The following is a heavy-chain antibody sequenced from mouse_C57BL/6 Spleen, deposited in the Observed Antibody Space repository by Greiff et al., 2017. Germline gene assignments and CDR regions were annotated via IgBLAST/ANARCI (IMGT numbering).Heavy chain of an antibody. CDR1: GYAFSSYW. V-gene: IGHV1-80*01. J-gene: IGHJ2*01. CDR2: IYPGDGDT. Sequence: VKVVESGAELVKPGASVKISCKASGYAFSSYWMNWVKQRPGKGLEWIGQIYPGDGDTNYNGKFKGKATLTADKSSSTAYMQLSSLTSEDSAVYFCASGGYDGYYFDYWGQGTTLTVSS. CDR3: ASGGYDGYYFDY. D-gene: IGHD2-2*01.